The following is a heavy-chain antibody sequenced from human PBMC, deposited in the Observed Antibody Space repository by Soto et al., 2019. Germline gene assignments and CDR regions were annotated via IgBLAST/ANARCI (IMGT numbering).Heavy chain of an antibody. Sequence: SETLSLTCTVSGGSISSSSYYWGWIRQPPGKGLEWIGSIYYSGSTYYNPSLKSRVTISVDTSKNQFSLKLSSVTAADTAVYYCARSRVGVGGSSSSGDAFDIWGQGTMVTVSS. V-gene: IGHV4-39*07. CDR1: GGSISSSSYY. J-gene: IGHJ3*02. CDR3: ARSRVGVGGSSSSGDAFDI. CDR2: IYYSGST. D-gene: IGHD6-6*01.